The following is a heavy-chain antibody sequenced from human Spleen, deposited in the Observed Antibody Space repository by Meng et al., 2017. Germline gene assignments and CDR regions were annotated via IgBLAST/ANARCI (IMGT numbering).Heavy chain of an antibody. Sequence: SETLSLTCTVSGGPISSGSYYWSWIRQPAGKGLEWIGRIYTSGSTNYNPSLKSRVTISVDTSKNQFSLKLSSVTAADTAVYYCARVLVVVTANQVNAFDIWGQGTMVTVSS. CDR2: IYTSGST. J-gene: IGHJ3*02. V-gene: IGHV4-61*02. D-gene: IGHD2-21*02. CDR1: GGPISSGSYY. CDR3: ARVLVVVTANQVNAFDI.